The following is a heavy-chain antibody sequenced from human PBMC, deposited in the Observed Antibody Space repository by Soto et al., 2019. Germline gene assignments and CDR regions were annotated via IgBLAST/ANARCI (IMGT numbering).Heavy chain of an antibody. J-gene: IGHJ4*02. Sequence: LSLPCTVSGASITGSSSWSWIRQPAGKGVEWIGRFSLSGTTSYNPSLRSRVAMSAAVSKNQFSLRLTSVTAAVTALYYCARGMTPPGAPAWYYFDSWGQGTLVTVPS. V-gene: IGHV4-4*07. CDR1: GASITGSSS. CDR2: FSLSGTT. CDR3: ARGMTPPGAPAWYYFDS. D-gene: IGHD2-8*02.